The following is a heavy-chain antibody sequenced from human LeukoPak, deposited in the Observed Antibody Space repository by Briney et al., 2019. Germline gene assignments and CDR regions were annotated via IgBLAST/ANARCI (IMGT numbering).Heavy chain of an antibody. CDR2: IYYSGST. CDR3: ASGGYDFWSGYFPHDAFDI. Sequence: SETLSLTCTVSGGSISSSSYYWGWIRQPPGKGLEWIGSIYYSGSTYYNPSLKSRVTISVDTSKNQISLKLSSVTAADTAVYYCASGGYDFWSGYFPHDAFDIWGQGTKVTVSS. CDR1: GGSISSSSYY. J-gene: IGHJ3*02. V-gene: IGHV4-39*01. D-gene: IGHD3-3*01.